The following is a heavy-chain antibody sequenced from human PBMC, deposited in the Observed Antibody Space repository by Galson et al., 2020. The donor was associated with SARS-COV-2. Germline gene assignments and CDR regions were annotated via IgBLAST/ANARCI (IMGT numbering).Heavy chain of an antibody. Sequence: SETLSLTCTVSGGSISSGGYYWSWIRQHPGKGLEWIGYIYYSGSTYYNPSLKSRVTISVDTSKNQFSLKLSSVTAADTAVYYCARDSITMVRGVIHLPDYYGMDVWGQGTTVTVSS. CDR3: ARDSITMVRGVIHLPDYYGMDV. D-gene: IGHD3-10*01. J-gene: IGHJ6*02. CDR1: GGSISSGGYY. CDR2: IYYSGST. V-gene: IGHV4-31*03.